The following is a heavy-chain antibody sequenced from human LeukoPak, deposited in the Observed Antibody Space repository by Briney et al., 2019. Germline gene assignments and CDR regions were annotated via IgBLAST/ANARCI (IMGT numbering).Heavy chain of an antibody. D-gene: IGHD3-10*01. CDR3: TTYGSERNLPYY. Sequence: GGSLRLSCAASGFTFNNAWMSWVRQAPGKGLEWVGRIKSKTDGGTADYAAPVNDRFTISRDDSKNTLYLQMNSLKTEDTAVYYCTTYGSERNLPYYWGRGTLVTVSS. J-gene: IGHJ4*02. V-gene: IGHV3-15*01. CDR2: IKSKTDGGTA. CDR1: GFTFNNAW.